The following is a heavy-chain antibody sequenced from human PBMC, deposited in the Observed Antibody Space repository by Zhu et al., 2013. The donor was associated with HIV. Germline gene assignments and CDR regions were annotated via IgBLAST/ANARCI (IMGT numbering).Heavy chain of an antibody. D-gene: IGHD6-13*01. CDR1: GFTFSSYG. J-gene: IGHJ4*02. V-gene: IGHV3-30*18. CDR2: ISYDGSNK. CDR3: AKDISSSWKFGFGY. Sequence: VQLVESGGGVVQPGRSLRLSCAASGFTFSSYGMHWVRQAPGKGLEWVAVISYDGSNKYYADSVKGRFTISRDNSKNTLYLQMNSLRAEDTAVYYCAKDISSSWKFGFGYWGQGTLVTVSS.